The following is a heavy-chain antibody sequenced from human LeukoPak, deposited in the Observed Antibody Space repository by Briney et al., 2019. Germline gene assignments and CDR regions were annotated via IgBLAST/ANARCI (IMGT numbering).Heavy chain of an antibody. CDR1: GFTFDDYA. D-gene: IGHD5-18*01. J-gene: IGHJ6*03. CDR2: ISWNSGSI. V-gene: IGHV3-9*01. Sequence: GGSLRLSCAASGFTFDDYAMHWVRQAPGKGLEWVSGISWNSGSIGYADSVKGRFTISRDNAKNSLYLQMNSLRAEDTALYYCAKAGYNPGTLYYYMDVWGKGITVTISS. CDR3: AKAGYNPGTLYYYMDV.